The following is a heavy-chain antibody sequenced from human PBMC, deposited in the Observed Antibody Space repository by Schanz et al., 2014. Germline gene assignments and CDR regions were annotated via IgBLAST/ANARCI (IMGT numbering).Heavy chain of an antibody. D-gene: IGHD4-4*01. V-gene: IGHV4-38-2*02. J-gene: IGHJ3*02. Sequence: QVQLQESGPGLVKASETLSLTCTVFGYSITSGYYWAWIRQPPGKGLEWIGNIYHSGSTNNNPSLKSRVSMSEDPPKKKFPLSLSSVTAADTAVYYCARSPLGYSASGIDPFDIWGQGTMVTVSS. CDR3: ARSPLGYSASGIDPFDI. CDR1: GYSITSGYY. CDR2: IYHSGST.